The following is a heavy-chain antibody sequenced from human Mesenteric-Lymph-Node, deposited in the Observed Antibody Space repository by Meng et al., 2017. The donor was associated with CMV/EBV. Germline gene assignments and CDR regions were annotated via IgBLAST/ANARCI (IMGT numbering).Heavy chain of an antibody. CDR2: ISSTNTSM. V-gene: IGHV3-48*04. D-gene: IGHD1-14*01. CDR1: EFTFSIYS. CDR3: ARGYNNGRSAMDV. J-gene: IGHJ6*02. Sequence: WGSLRLSCAASEFTFSIYSMNWVRQAPGKGLQWISYISSTNTSMYYTDSVKGRFTISRDNAKNSLYLKLNSLRADDTAVYYCARGYNNGRSAMDVWGQGTTVTVSS.